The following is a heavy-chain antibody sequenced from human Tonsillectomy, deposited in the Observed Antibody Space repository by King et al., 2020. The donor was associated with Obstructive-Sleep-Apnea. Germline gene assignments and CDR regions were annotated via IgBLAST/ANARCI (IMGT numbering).Heavy chain of an antibody. D-gene: IGHD3-22*01. CDR1: GFIFSDYY. CDR3: AGDGRSGYYLNAFDI. Sequence: VQLVESGGGLVKPGGSLRLSCAASGFIFSDYYMSWIRQAPGKGLEWVSYISSSSSYTNYADSVKGRFTISRDNAKNSRYLPMNSLRAEDTAVYYCAGDGRSGYYLNAFDIWGQGTMVTVSS. J-gene: IGHJ3*02. CDR2: ISSSSSYT. V-gene: IGHV3-11*06.